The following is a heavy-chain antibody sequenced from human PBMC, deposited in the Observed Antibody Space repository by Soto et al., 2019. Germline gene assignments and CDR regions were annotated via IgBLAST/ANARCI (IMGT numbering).Heavy chain of an antibody. J-gene: IGHJ4*02. CDR2: ISGSGGST. CDR3: AKDRDEQYKRFGELLSSAFDY. D-gene: IGHD3-10*01. V-gene: IGHV3-23*01. Sequence: PGGSLRLSCAASGFTFSSYAMSWVRQAPGKGLEWVSAISGSGGSTYYADSVKGRFTISRDNSKNTLYLQMNSLRAEDTAVYYCAKDRDEQYKRFGELLSSAFDYWGQGTLVTVSS. CDR1: GFTFSSYA.